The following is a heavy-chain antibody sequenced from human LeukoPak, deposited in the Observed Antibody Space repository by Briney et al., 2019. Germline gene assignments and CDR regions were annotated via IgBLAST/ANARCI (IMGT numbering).Heavy chain of an antibody. CDR1: GFTFSSYS. Sequence: PGGSLRLSCAASGFTFSSYSMNWVRQAPGKGLEWVSVLYSGGDTYYADSVKGRFTVSRDNSKNTLYLQMNSLGAEDTAVYYCARDTSGYCSTSRCYGSWYFDLWGRGTLVTVSS. V-gene: IGHV3-53*01. CDR2: LYSGGDT. J-gene: IGHJ2*01. D-gene: IGHD2-2*01. CDR3: ARDTSGYCSTSRCYGSWYFDL.